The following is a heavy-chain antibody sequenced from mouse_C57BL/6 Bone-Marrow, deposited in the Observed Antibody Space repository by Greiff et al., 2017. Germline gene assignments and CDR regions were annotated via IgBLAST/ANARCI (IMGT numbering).Heavy chain of an antibody. Sequence: DVQLQESGGGLVQPGGSLKLSCAASGFTFSDYYMYWVRQTPEKRLEWVAYISNGGGSTYYPDTVKGRFTISRDNAKNTLYLQMSRLKSEDTAMYYCARQDESNYECAMDYWGQGASETVST. CDR3: ARQDESNYECAMDY. CDR2: ISNGGGST. CDR1: GFTFSDYY. D-gene: IGHD2-5*01. J-gene: IGHJ4*01. V-gene: IGHV5-12*01.